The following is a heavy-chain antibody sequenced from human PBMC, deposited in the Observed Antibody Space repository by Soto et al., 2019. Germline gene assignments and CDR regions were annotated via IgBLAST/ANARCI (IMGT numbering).Heavy chain of an antibody. D-gene: IGHD1-1*01. CDR1: GGSISSYY. J-gene: IGHJ6*02. CDR2: ISYSGSI. V-gene: IGHV4-59*01. Sequence: QVQLQESGPGLVKPSETLSLTCTVSGGSISSYYWNWIRQPPGKGLEWIGYISYSGSISYNPSLKSRVTISLDTSKNQFSLKLSSVTAADTAVYYCAREGTTVDSYYYYGMDVWGQGTTVTVSS. CDR3: AREGTTVDSYYYYGMDV.